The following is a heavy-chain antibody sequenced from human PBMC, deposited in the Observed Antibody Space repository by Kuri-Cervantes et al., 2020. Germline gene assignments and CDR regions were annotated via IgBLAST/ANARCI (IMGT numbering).Heavy chain of an antibody. CDR2: IYHSGST. J-gene: IGHJ4*02. Sequence: SQTLSLTCAVSGYSISSGYYWGWIRQPPGKGLEWIGSIYHSGSTYYNPSLKSRVTISVDTSKNQFSLKLSSVTAADTAVYYCARLSSYDSSAQFYWGQGTLVTVSS. CDR3: ARLSSYDSSAQFY. V-gene: IGHV4-38-2*01. D-gene: IGHD3-22*01. CDR1: GYSISSGYY.